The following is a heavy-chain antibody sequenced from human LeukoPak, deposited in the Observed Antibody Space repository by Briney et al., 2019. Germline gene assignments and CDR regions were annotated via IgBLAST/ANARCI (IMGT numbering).Heavy chain of an antibody. CDR3: ARDRDFWSGYPEIDY. D-gene: IGHD3-3*01. V-gene: IGHV7-4-1*02. Sequence: ASVKVSCKASGYTFTGYYMHWVRQAPGQGLEWMGWINTNTGNPTYAQGFTGRFVFSLDTSVSTAYLQISSLKAEDTAVYYCARDRDFWSGYPEIDYWGQGTLVTVSS. CDR1: GYTFTGYY. J-gene: IGHJ4*02. CDR2: INTNTGNP.